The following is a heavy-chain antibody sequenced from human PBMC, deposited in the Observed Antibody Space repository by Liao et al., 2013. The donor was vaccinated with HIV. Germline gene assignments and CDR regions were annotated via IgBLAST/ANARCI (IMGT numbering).Heavy chain of an antibody. D-gene: IGHD3-9*01. Sequence: QVQLQESGPGLVKPSETLSLTCTVSGGSISSGSYYWSWIRQPPGKGLEWIGYIYYSGSTYYNPSLKSRVTISVDTSKNQFSLKLSSVTAADTAVYYCARVPDILTGNDAFDIWGQGTMVTVSS. J-gene: IGHJ3*02. V-gene: IGHV4-30-4*08. CDR1: GGSISSGSYY. CDR3: ARVPDILTGNDAFDI. CDR2: IYYSGST.